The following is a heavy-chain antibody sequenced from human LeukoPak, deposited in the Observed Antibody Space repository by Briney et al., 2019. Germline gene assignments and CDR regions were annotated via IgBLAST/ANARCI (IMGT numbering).Heavy chain of an antibody. CDR3: VRQTNPEAPTYYYYYMDV. CDR2: IKPDGSDQ. D-gene: IGHD4-11*01. Sequence: PGGALRLSCAASGFTFDEYGLSWVRQAPGKGLEWVANIKPDGSDQYYVDSVEGRFTISRDNARNTLSLHKISLGANDSAVYHCVRQTNPEAPTYYYYYMDVWGRGTTVTVSS. J-gene: IGHJ6*03. CDR1: GFTFDEYG. V-gene: IGHV3-7*01.